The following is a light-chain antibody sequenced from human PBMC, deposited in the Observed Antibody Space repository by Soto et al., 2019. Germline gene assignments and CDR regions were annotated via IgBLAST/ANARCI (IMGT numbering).Light chain of an antibody. CDR2: DVS. CDR3: SSYTSRSTVV. CDR1: SSDVGGYNY. J-gene: IGLJ2*01. V-gene: IGLV2-14*03. Sequence: QSALTQPASVSGSPGQSITISCTGTSSDVGGYNYVSWYQQHPGKAPKLMISDVSNWPSGVSNRFSGSKSGNTASLTISGLQAEDEADYYCSSYTSRSTVVIGGGTKVTVL.